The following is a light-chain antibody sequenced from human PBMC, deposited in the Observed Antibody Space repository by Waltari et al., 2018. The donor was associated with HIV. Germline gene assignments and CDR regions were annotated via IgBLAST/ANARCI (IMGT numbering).Light chain of an antibody. Sequence: QSALTQPASVSGSPGQSITISCTGTSSNVGSDDLVSWYQQHPGEAPKLIIYEVTKRPSGVSNRFSGSKSGNTASLTISGLQAEDEADYYCCSYTGSSTRRPYVFGTGTKVTVL. V-gene: IGLV2-23*02. CDR2: EVT. J-gene: IGLJ1*01. CDR3: CSYTGSSTRRPYV. CDR1: SSNVGSDDL.